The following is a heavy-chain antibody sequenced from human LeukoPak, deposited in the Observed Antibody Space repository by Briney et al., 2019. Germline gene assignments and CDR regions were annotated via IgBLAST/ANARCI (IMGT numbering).Heavy chain of an antibody. V-gene: IGHV3-11*01. CDR2: ISSNSSTI. D-gene: IGHD2-8*02. CDR1: GFTFSDYY. CDR3: ATYRQVLLPFET. J-gene: IGHJ5*02. Sequence: GGSLRLSCAASGFTFSDYYMSWIRQAPGKGLEWVSSISSNSSTIYYADSVKGRFTISRDNAKNSLYLQMNSLRAEDTAIYYCATYRQVLLPFETWGQGALVTVSS.